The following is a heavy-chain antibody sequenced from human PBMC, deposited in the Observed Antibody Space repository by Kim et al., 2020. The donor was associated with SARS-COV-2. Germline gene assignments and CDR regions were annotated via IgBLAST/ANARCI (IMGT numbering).Heavy chain of an antibody. J-gene: IGHJ6*02. CDR1: GFTFSDYY. CDR2: ISSSSYT. Sequence: GGSLRLSCAASGFTFSDYYMSWIRQAPGKGLEWVSYISSSSYTNYADSEKGRFTISRDNAKNSLYLQMNSLRAEDTAVYYCARVGYDYVWGSYRDYYYYYGMDVWCQGTTVTVSS. CDR3: ARVGYDYVWGSYRDYYYYYGMDV. V-gene: IGHV3-11*05. D-gene: IGHD3-16*02.